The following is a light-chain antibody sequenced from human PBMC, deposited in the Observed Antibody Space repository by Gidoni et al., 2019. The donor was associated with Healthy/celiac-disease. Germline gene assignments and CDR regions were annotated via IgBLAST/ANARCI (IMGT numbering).Light chain of an antibody. Sequence: AIQMTQSPSSLSASTGDRVTITCRASQDVSSYLAWYQQKPGKAPKLLIYAASTLQSGVPSRFSGSGSGTDFTLTISCLQSEDFATYYCQQYYSYPLTFXGXTNVEIK. J-gene: IGKJ4*01. CDR2: AAS. V-gene: IGKV1-8*01. CDR1: QDVSSY. CDR3: QQYYSYPLT.